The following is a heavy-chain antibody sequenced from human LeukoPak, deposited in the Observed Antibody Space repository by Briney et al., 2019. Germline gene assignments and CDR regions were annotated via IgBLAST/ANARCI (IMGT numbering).Heavy chain of an antibody. Sequence: GRSLRLSCAASEFTFSTYAMHWVHQAPGKGLEWVAVISYDGSNKYYADSVKGRFTISRDNSKSTLYLQMNNLRADDTAVYSCARDRAGYYDSSGPLDYWGQGTLVTVSS. CDR2: ISYDGSNK. CDR3: ARDRAGYYDSSGPLDY. V-gene: IGHV3-30-3*01. J-gene: IGHJ4*02. D-gene: IGHD3-22*01. CDR1: EFTFSTYA.